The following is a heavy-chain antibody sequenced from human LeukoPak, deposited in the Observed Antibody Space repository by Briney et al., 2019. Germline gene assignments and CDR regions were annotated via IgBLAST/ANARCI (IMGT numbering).Heavy chain of an antibody. CDR2: TTGNGGST. J-gene: IGHJ6*03. V-gene: IGHV3-23*01. CDR3: ARGIIEAQPHYYYYMDV. Sequence: PGGSLRLSCAASGFTFSSYAMTWVRQAPGKGLEWVSATTGNGGSTYYADSVKGRFTISRDNSKNTLYLQMNSLRAEDTAVYYCARGIIEAQPHYYYYMDVWGKGTTVTVSS. D-gene: IGHD6-6*01. CDR1: GFTFSSYA.